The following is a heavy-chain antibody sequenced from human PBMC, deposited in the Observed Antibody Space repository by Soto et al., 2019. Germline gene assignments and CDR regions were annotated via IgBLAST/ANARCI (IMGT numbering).Heavy chain of an antibody. CDR1: GFTFGSYS. D-gene: IGHD3-22*01. J-gene: IGHJ4*02. V-gene: IGHV3-15*07. CDR3: TTRLTGGMIVVAHDY. CDR2: IKSKTDGGTT. Sequence: PGGSLRLSCAASGFTFGSYSMNWVRQAPGKGLEWVGRIKSKTDGGTTDYAAPVKGRFTISRDDSKNTLYLQMNSLKTEDTAVYYCTTRLTGGMIVVAHDYWGQGTLVTVS.